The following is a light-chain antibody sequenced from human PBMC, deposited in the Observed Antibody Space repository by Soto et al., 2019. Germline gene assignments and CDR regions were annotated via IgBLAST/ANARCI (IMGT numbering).Light chain of an antibody. V-gene: IGKV1-33*01. Sequence: DIQMTQSPSSLSASVGDRVTITCQASQDITNHLNWYQQKPGKAPKLLIYDSSDLETGVPSRFSGSGSGTDFTLTITSLQPEDFATYYCQHGYVAPYSFGQGTKVDI. CDR2: DSS. CDR3: QHGYVAPYS. J-gene: IGKJ2*03. CDR1: QDITNH.